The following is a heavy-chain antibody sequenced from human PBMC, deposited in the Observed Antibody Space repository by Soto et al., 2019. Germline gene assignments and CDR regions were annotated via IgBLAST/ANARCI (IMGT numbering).Heavy chain of an antibody. CDR3: ARVLVAPGYYYYYGMDV. CDR2: INYRGSA. CDR1: GASVSSTYW. D-gene: IGHD2-21*01. Sequence: SETLSLTCAVSGASVSSTYWWSWVRQPPGKGLEWIGEINYRGSANYSPSLKSRVTILVDTSKNQFSLRLSSVTAADTAVYYCARVLVAPGYYYYYGMDVWGQGTTVTVSS. V-gene: IGHV4-4*02. J-gene: IGHJ6*02.